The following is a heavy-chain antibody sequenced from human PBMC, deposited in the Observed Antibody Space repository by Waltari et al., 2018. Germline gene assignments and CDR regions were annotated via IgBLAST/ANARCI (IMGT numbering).Heavy chain of an antibody. CDR1: GGSFSGYY. J-gene: IGHJ4*02. Sequence: QVQLQQWGAGLLKPSETLSLTCDVYGGSFSGYYWSWIRQPPGKGLEWIGEINHSGSTNYNPSLKSRVTISVDTSKNQFSLKLSSVTAADTAVYYCARVRVGTATFKFDYWGQGTLVTVSS. CDR3: ARVRVGTATFKFDY. CDR2: INHSGST. V-gene: IGHV4-34*01. D-gene: IGHD1-1*01.